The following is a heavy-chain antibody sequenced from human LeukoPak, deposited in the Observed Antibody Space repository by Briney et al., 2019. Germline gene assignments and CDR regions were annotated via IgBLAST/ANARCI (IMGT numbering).Heavy chain of an antibody. D-gene: IGHD3-22*01. CDR2: IIPIFGTA. Sequence: SVKVSCKASGGTFSSYAISWVRQAPGQGLEWMGGIIPIFGTANYAQKFQGRVTITADESTSTAYMELSSLRSEDTAVYYCASRSGYDSSGHIVPFAYWGQGTLVTVSS. J-gene: IGHJ4*02. CDR1: GGTFSSYA. CDR3: ASRSGYDSSGHIVPFAY. V-gene: IGHV1-69*01.